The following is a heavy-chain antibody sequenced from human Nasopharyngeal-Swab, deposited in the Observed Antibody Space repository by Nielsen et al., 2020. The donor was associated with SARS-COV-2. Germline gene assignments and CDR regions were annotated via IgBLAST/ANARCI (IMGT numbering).Heavy chain of an antibody. CDR2: IYSGGST. Sequence: GGSLRLSCAASGFTVSSNYMSWVRQAPGKGLEWVSVIYSGGSTYYADSVKGRFTISRDNAKNSLYLQMNSLRAEDTAVYYCAREVRGSYWPAFDIWGQGTMVTVSS. V-gene: IGHV3-53*01. J-gene: IGHJ3*02. D-gene: IGHD1-26*01. CDR3: AREVRGSYWPAFDI. CDR1: GFTVSSNY.